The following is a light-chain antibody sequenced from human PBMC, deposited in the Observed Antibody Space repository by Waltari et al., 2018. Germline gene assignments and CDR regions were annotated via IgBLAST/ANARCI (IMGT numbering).Light chain of an antibody. CDR2: DAS. J-gene: IGKJ2*01. Sequence: IVLKQSQATLSLSPGERVTLPCTTSHTVDTLLAWYQQKPAQSPRLLIHDASHRASDIPPMFSGTGSGTEFSLTISSLEPEDFAVYYCQQRKRPPYTFGLGTKLE. CDR1: HTVDTL. CDR3: QQRKRPPYT. V-gene: IGKV3-11*01.